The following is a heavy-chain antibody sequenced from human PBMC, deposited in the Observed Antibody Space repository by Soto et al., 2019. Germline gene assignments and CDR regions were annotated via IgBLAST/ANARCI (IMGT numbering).Heavy chain of an antibody. V-gene: IGHV3-30*03. D-gene: IGHD3-22*01. CDR2: ISYDGSNK. J-gene: IGHJ3*01. CDR1: GFTFSSYA. Sequence: GGSLRLSCAASGFTFSSYAMSWVRQAPGKGLEWVAVISYDGSNKYYADSVKGRFTISRDNSKNTLYLQMDSLRAEDTAVYYCARDQLYYNDISGRPLNAFDVWGQGTMVTVSS. CDR3: ARDQLYYNDISGRPLNAFDV.